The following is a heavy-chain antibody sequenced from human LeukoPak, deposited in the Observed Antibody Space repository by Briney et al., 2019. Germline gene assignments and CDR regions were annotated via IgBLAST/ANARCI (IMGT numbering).Heavy chain of an antibody. Sequence: AASVKVSCKASGYTLTSYGISWVRQAPGQGLEWMGWISAYNGNTNYAQKLQGRVTMTTDTSTSTAYMELRSLRSDDTAVYYCARDGLLWFGELLYRSFGYWGQGTLVTVSS. CDR3: ARDGLLWFGELLYRSFGY. V-gene: IGHV1-18*01. J-gene: IGHJ4*02. CDR1: GYTLTSYG. CDR2: ISAYNGNT. D-gene: IGHD3-10*01.